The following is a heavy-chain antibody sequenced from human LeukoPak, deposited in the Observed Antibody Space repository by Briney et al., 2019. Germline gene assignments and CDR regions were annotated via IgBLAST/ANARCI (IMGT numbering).Heavy chain of an antibody. J-gene: IGHJ3*02. V-gene: IGHV3-7*04. CDR1: GFTFSSYW. D-gene: IGHD3-10*01. CDR2: IKQDGREK. Sequence: TGGSLRLSCAASGFTFSSYWMSWVRQAPGKGLEWVANIKQDGREKYYVDSVKGRFTISRDNAKSSLYLQMNSLRDEDTAVYYCARPTYYYGSADAFDIWGQGTMVTVS. CDR3: ARPTYYYGSADAFDI.